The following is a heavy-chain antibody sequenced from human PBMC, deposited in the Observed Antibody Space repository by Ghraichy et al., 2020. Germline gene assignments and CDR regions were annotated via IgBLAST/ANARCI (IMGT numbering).Heavy chain of an antibody. CDR2: INHSGST. V-gene: IGHV4-34*01. J-gene: IGHJ4*02. CDR3: ASAAVAGKSQGGDY. Sequence: SEPLSLTCAVYGGSFSGYYWSWIRQPPGKGLEWIGEINHSGSTNYNPSLKSRVTISVDTSKNQFSLKLSSVTAADTAVYYCASAAVAGKSQGGDYWGQGTLVTVSS. D-gene: IGHD6-19*01. CDR1: GGSFSGYY.